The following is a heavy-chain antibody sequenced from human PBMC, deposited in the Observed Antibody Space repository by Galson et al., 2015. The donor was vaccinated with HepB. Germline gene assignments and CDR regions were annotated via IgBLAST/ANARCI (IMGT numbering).Heavy chain of an antibody. Sequence: SETLSLTCTVSGGSITSSSYYWGWIRQPPGKGLEWIGSIYYSGSTYYNPSLKRRVTKSVDTSKNQFSLRLNSVTAADTAVYYCARQLWFGKTDAFDIWGQGTMVTVSS. D-gene: IGHD3-10*01. CDR3: ARQLWFGKTDAFDI. J-gene: IGHJ3*02. CDR1: GGSITSSSYY. V-gene: IGHV4-39*01. CDR2: IYYSGST.